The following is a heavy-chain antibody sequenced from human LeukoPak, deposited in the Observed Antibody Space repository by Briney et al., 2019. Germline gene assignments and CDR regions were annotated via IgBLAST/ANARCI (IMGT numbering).Heavy chain of an antibody. Sequence: PGGSLRLSCTASGFTFGDYAMSWIRQAPGKGLEWVSYISRSGSSIYYADSVKGRFTISRDNAKNSLYLQMNSLRAEDTAVYYCAKDRVGIFGVVITPFYYFDYWGQGTLVTVSS. J-gene: IGHJ4*02. CDR1: GFTFGDYA. D-gene: IGHD3-3*01. CDR2: ISRSGSSI. V-gene: IGHV3-11*04. CDR3: AKDRVGIFGVVITPFYYFDY.